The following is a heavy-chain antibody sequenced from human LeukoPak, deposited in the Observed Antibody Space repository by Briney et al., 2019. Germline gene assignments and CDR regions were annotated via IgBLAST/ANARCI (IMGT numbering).Heavy chain of an antibody. CDR3: ARDRITMVRGAVRYYGMDV. D-gene: IGHD3-10*01. CDR2: IYYSGST. V-gene: IGHV4-59*01. CDR1: GGSTNNSY. Sequence: SETLSLTCTVPGGSTNNSYWSWVWQPPGRGRGWVGYIYYSGSTNYNPSLKSRVTIAVDTSKNQFSLKLNSVTAADTAVYYCARDRITMVRGAVRYYGMDVWGQGTTVTVSS. J-gene: IGHJ6*02.